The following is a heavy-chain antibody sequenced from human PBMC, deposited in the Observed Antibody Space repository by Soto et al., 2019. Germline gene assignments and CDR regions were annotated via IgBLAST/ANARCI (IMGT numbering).Heavy chain of an antibody. CDR3: ARGNIGLGVAFDI. V-gene: IGHV4-59*12. CDR2: VYHSGST. D-gene: IGHD3-10*01. Sequence: SETLSLTCTVSRASITSYDWSWIRQPPGREPEWIGYVYHSGSTNYNPSLKSRVTISVDTSKNQFSLKLSSVTAADTAVYYCARGNIGLGVAFDIWGQGTMVTVSS. CDR1: RASITSYD. J-gene: IGHJ3*02.